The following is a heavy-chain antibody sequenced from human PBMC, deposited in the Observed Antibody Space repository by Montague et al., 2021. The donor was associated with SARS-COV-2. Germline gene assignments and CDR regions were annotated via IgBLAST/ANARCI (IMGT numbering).Heavy chain of an antibody. Sequence: SETLSLTCSVSGGSITDRTYYWGCIRQSPGKGLEWIGAINYSGTTYYNPSLKSRVTISLDTAKNQFSLKMTSVTAADTAVYYCARHWGIAAAGKWDQGTLVTVSS. CDR3: ARHWGIAAAGK. V-gene: IGHV4-39*01. J-gene: IGHJ4*02. CDR1: GGSITDRTYY. CDR2: INYSGTT. D-gene: IGHD6-13*01.